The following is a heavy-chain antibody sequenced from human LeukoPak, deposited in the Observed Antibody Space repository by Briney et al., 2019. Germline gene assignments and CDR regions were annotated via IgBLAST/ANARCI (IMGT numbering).Heavy chain of an antibody. CDR1: GFNVGTYA. J-gene: IGHJ4*02. D-gene: IGHD3-22*01. CDR3: AKDQDTMIVAN. Sequence: PGGSLRLSCAASGFNVGTYAMSWVRQAPGKGLEWVSAISGSGGSTYYADSVKGRFTISRDNSKNTLYLQMNSLRAEDTAVYYCAKDQDTMIVANWGQGTLVTVSS. V-gene: IGHV3-23*01. CDR2: ISGSGGST.